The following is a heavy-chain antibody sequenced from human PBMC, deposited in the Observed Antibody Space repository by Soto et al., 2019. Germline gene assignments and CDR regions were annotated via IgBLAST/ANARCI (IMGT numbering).Heavy chain of an antibody. Sequence: QMQLVESGGGVVQPGRSLRLSCAASGFTFRSYGIHWVRQAPGKGLEWVALIWFDGSKKYYVDSVKGRFAVSRDNSKNTLYLQRNSLRGEDTAVYYCARDRLVPYGYGMDVWGQGTTGTVSS. CDR2: IWFDGSKK. D-gene: IGHD2-2*01. V-gene: IGHV3-33*01. CDR3: ARDRLVPYGYGMDV. CDR1: GFTFRSYG. J-gene: IGHJ6*02.